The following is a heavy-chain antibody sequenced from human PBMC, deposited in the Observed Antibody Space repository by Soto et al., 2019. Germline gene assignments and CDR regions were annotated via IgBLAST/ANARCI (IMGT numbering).Heavy chain of an antibody. CDR1: GGSISSGGYY. V-gene: IGHV4-31*03. CDR3: ARSTTVTTLFDY. CDR2: IYYSGST. Sequence: QVQLQESGPGLVKPSQTLSLTCTVSGGSISSGGYYWSWIRQHPGKGLEWIGYIYYSGSTYYNPSLKSRVTISVDTSKNQFALKLSSVTAADTAVYYCARSTTVTTLFDYWGQGTLVTVSS. J-gene: IGHJ4*02. D-gene: IGHD4-17*01.